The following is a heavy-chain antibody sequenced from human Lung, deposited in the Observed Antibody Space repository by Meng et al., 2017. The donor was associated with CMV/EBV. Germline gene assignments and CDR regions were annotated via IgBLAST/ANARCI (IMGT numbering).Heavy chain of an antibody. J-gene: IGHJ5*02. V-gene: IGHV4-59*12. CDR1: GASMSSDY. CDR3: AKGGGSWFGP. D-gene: IGHD3-16*01. Sequence: SETLSLTCTVSGASMSSDYWSWIRQSPGKGLEWVASVYHMGNTNYNPSLKSRATISLDTSKSQFSLKLISVTDADTAIYYCAKGGGSWFGPWGQGSLVTVSS. CDR2: VYHMGNT.